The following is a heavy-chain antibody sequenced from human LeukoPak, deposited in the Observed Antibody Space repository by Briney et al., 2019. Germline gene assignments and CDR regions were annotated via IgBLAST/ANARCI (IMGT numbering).Heavy chain of an antibody. CDR2: ISSSSSYT. D-gene: IGHD6-13*01. J-gene: IGHJ4*02. CDR1: GFTFSDYY. V-gene: IGHV3-11*06. CDR3: ARLAAARDY. Sequence: GRSIRLACAASGFTFSDYYMSWIRQAPGKGLEWVSYISSSSSYTNYADSVKGRFTISRDNAKNSLYLQMNSLRAEDTAVYYCARLAAARDYWGQGTLVTVSS.